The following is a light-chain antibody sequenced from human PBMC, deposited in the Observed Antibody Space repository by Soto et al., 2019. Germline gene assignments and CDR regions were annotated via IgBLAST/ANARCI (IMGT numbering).Light chain of an antibody. J-gene: IGLJ1*01. CDR3: SSYTSSSTPYV. CDR1: SSDVGGYNY. V-gene: IGLV2-14*01. Sequence: QSVLTQPDSVSGSPGQSITISCTGTSSDVGGYNYVSWYQQHPGKAPKVMIYDVSHRPSGVSNRFSGSKSGNTASLIISGLQAEDEADYYCSSYTSSSTPYVFGTGTKVTVL. CDR2: DVS.